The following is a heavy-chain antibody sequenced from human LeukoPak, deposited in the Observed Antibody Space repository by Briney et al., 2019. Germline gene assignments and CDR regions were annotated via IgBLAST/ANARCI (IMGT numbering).Heavy chain of an antibody. CDR2: ISSSSSTI. V-gene: IGHV3-48*04. CDR1: GFTFSSYS. J-gene: IGHJ1*01. Sequence: GSLRLSCAASGFTFSSYSMTWVRQAPGKGLERVSYISSSSSTIYYADSVKGRFTISRDNAKNSLYLQMNSLRAEDTAVYYCARDILTGSQSRFQHWGQGTLVTVSS. CDR3: ARDILTGSQSRFQH. D-gene: IGHD3-9*01.